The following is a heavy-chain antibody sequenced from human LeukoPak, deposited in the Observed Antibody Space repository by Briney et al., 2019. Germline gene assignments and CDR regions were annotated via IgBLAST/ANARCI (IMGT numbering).Heavy chain of an antibody. V-gene: IGHV4-30-2*01. J-gene: IGHJ3*02. CDR3: ARGTSDAFDI. CDR1: GGSISSGGYY. Sequence: SQTLSLTCTVSGGSISSGGYYWSWIRQPPGKGLEWIGYIYHSGSTYYNSSLKSRVTISVDRSKNQFSLKLSSVTAADTAVYYCARGTSDAFDIWGQGTMVTVSS. CDR2: IYHSGST.